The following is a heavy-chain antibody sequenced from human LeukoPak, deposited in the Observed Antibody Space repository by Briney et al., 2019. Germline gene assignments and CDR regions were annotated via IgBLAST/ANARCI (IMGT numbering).Heavy chain of an antibody. Sequence: GGSLRLSCAASGFSFSSYVINWVRQAPGKGLEWVSSISSSSNYIYYADSVKGRFTISRDNAKSSLFLQMNSLRAEDTAVYYCAKGPYSSSWYYFDYWGQGTLVTVSS. D-gene: IGHD6-13*01. CDR3: AKGPYSSSWYYFDY. V-gene: IGHV3-21*04. CDR1: GFSFSSYV. CDR2: ISSSSNYI. J-gene: IGHJ4*02.